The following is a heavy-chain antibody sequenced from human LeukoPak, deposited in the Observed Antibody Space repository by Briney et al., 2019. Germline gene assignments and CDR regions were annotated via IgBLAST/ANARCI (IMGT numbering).Heavy chain of an antibody. CDR2: ISYDGSNK. D-gene: IGHD6-19*01. J-gene: IGHJ6*02. CDR3: ARVRDHPYSSGLSPYYYYGMDV. CDR1: GFTFSSYA. Sequence: PGGSLRLSCAASGFTFSSYAMHWVRQAPGKGLEWVAVISYDGSNKYYADSVKGRFTISRDNSKNTLYLQMNSLRAEDTAVYYCARVRDHPYSSGLSPYYYYGMDVWGQGTTVTVSS. V-gene: IGHV3-30-3*01.